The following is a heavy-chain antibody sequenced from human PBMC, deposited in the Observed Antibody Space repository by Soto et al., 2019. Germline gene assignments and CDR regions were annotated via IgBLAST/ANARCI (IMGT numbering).Heavy chain of an antibody. CDR2: IYYSGST. J-gene: IGHJ4*02. CDR1: GGSISSYY. V-gene: IGHV4-59*01. D-gene: IGHD6-19*01. Sequence: SETLSLTCTVSGGSISSYYWSWIRQPPGKGLEWIGYIYYSGSTNYNPSLKSRVTISVDTSKNQFSLKLSSVTAADTAVYYCAKKNPAGYFDYWGQGTLVTVSS. CDR3: AKKNPAGYFDY.